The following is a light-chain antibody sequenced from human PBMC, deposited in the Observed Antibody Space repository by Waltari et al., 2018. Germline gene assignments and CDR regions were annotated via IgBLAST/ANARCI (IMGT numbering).Light chain of an antibody. CDR3: QELNTYPQSLT. Sequence: DIQLTQSPSFLSASIGDRVTITCRASQGISSYLAWYQQKPGKAPKLLIYAASTLQSGVRSRFSGSGSGTEFTLTVSSLQPEDFATDYCQELNTYPQSLTFGGGTKVEI. CDR1: QGISSY. V-gene: IGKV1-9*01. CDR2: AAS. J-gene: IGKJ4*01.